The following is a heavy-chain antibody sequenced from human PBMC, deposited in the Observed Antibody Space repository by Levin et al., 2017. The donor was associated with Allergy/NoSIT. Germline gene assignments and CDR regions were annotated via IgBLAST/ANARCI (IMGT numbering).Heavy chain of an antibody. V-gene: IGHV3-23*01. J-gene: IGHJ6*02. D-gene: IGHD3-10*01. CDR1: GFTFSSYA. CDR2: ISGSGGST. Sequence: GGSLRLSCAASGFTFSSYAMSWVRQAPGKGLEWVSAISGSGGSTYYADSVKGRFTISRDNSKNTLYLQMNSLRAEDTAVYYCAKARNEIGWFDYYYGMDVWGQGTTVTVSS. CDR3: AKARNEIGWFDYYYGMDV.